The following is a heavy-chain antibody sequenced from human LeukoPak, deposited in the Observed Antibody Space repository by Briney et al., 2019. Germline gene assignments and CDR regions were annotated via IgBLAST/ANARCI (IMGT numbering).Heavy chain of an antibody. D-gene: IGHD6-13*01. CDR2: IYYSGST. J-gene: IGHJ4*02. CDR1: GGSISSGDYY. CDR3: TRDLGIAATTDY. V-gene: IGHV4-30-4*01. Sequence: TSQTLSLTCTVSGGSISSGDYYCSWIRQPPGKGLEWIGYIYYSGSTYYNPSLKSRVTISVGTSKNQFSLKLSSVTAADTAVYYCTRDLGIAATTDYWGQGTLVTVSS.